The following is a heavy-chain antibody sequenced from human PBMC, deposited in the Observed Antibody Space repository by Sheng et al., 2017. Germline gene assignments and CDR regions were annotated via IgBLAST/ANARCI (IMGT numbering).Heavy chain of an antibody. Sequence: QVQLQESGPGLVKPSETLSLTCAVSGYSISSAYYWGWIRQPPGKGLEWIGTIHHSGTTYYNPSLMSRVTISVDTSKNQFSLELSSVTAADTAVYYCSREVSPHFGEHIYWGQGTLVTVSS. CDR3: SREVSPHFGEHIY. CDR2: IHHSGTT. CDR1: GYSISSAYY. D-gene: IGHD3-3*01. J-gene: IGHJ4*02. V-gene: IGHV4-38-2*02.